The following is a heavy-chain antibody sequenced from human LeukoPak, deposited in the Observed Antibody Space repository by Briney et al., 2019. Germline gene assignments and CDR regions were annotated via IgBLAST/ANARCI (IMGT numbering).Heavy chain of an antibody. J-gene: IGHJ3*02. Sequence: PGGSLRLSCAASGFNFSSYEMNWVRQAPGKGLEWVSYISSSGSTIYYADSVKGRFNISRDNAKNSLYLQMKSLRAEDTAVYYCARDRGGIAAAGAFDIWGQGTMVTVSS. CDR3: ARDRGGIAAAGAFDI. CDR1: GFNFSSYE. CDR2: ISSSGSTI. D-gene: IGHD6-13*01. V-gene: IGHV3-48*03.